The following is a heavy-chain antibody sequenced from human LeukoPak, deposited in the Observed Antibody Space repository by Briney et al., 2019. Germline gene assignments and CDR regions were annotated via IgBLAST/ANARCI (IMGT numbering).Heavy chain of an antibody. Sequence: PSETLSLTCTVSGGSISSSSYYWGWIRQPPGKGLEWIGSIYYSGSTYYNPSLKSRVTISVDTSKNQFSLKLSSVTAADTAVYYCARGGNYGSGSHWGQGTLVTVSS. CDR2: IYYSGST. CDR1: GGSISSSSYY. CDR3: ARGGNYGSGSH. J-gene: IGHJ4*02. D-gene: IGHD3-10*01. V-gene: IGHV4-39*07.